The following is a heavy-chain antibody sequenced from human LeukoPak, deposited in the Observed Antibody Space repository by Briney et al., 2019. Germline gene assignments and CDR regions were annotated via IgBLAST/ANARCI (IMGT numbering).Heavy chain of an antibody. CDR2: INPNSGGT. CDR1: GYTFTGYY. D-gene: IGHD3-16*01. CDR3: ARDFRMITFGGVFDY. V-gene: IGHV1-2*02. Sequence: ASVKVSCKASGYTFTGYYMHWVRQAPGQGLEWMGWINPNSGGTNYAQKFQGRVTMTRDTSISTAYMELSRLRSDDTAVYYCARDFRMITFGGVFDYWGQGTLVTVSS. J-gene: IGHJ4*02.